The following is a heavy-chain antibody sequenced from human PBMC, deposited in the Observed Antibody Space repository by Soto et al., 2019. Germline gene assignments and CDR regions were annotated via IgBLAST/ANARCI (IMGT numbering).Heavy chain of an antibody. V-gene: IGHV1-3*01. D-gene: IGHD3-3*01. CDR1: GCTFTNNA. CDR2: VNAANGDT. J-gene: IGHJ4*02. Sequence: QVHLVQSGAEVKQPGASVKVSCKASGCTFTNNAIHWVRQAPGQGLEWMGWVNAANGDTKYSQKFQDRITITRDTSASTAYMELSSLTSEDTAVYYCTRFRFLEWLQPDHWGQGTLVTVSS. CDR3: TRFRFLEWLQPDH.